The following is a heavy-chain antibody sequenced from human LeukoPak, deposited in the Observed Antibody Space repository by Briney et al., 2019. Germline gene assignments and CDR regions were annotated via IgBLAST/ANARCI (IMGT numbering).Heavy chain of an antibody. Sequence: SVKVSCKASGGTFSSYAISWVRQAPGQGLEWMGGIIPIFGTANYAQKFQGRVTITADESTSTAYMEPSSLRSEDTAVYYCAKGWAVVVVAATALSDWGQGTLVTVSS. CDR1: GGTFSSYA. CDR2: IIPIFGTA. CDR3: AKGWAVVVVAATALSD. V-gene: IGHV1-69*13. D-gene: IGHD2-15*01. J-gene: IGHJ4*02.